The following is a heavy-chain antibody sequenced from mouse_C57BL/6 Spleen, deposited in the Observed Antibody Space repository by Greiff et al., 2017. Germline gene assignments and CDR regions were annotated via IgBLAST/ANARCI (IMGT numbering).Heavy chain of an antibody. D-gene: IGHD2-3*01. CDR1: GYTFTSYT. Sequence: VQLQQSGAELARPGASVKMSCKASGYTFTSYTMNWVKQRPGQGLEWIGYINPRSGYTKYNQKFKDKATLTADNSSSTAYMQLSGLTSGDSAVYYCARFYAVYYFDYWGQGTTLTVSS. V-gene: IGHV1-4*01. J-gene: IGHJ2*01. CDR2: INPRSGYT. CDR3: ARFYAVYYFDY.